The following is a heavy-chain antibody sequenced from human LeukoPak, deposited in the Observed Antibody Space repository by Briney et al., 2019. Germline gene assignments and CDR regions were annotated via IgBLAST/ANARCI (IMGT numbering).Heavy chain of an antibody. D-gene: IGHD4-17*01. CDR2: ITYDGSNK. CDR1: GFTFDSHA. V-gene: IGHV3-30*04. Sequence: GGSQSLFCTLSGFTFDSHAMQWVRHAPGRGLGWLAVITYDGSNKYYADSVKGRFTISRDNSKNTLYLQMNSLRAEDTAVYYCARTTVTYGGYFDYWGQGTLVTVSS. J-gene: IGHJ4*02. CDR3: ARTTVTYGGYFDY.